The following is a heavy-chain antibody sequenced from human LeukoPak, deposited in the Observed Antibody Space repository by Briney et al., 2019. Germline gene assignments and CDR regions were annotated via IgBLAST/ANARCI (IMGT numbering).Heavy chain of an antibody. CDR3: ARQDGSAYYYFDY. CDR2: IYPGDSDT. V-gene: IGHV5-51*01. CDR1: GYSFASCW. J-gene: IGHJ4*02. D-gene: IGHD6-19*01. Sequence: GESLKISCKGSGYSFASCWIGWVRLMPGQGLEWMGIIYPGDSDTKYSPSFQGRVTISADKSINTAYLQWSSLKASDTAIYYCARQDGSAYYYFDYWGQGTLVTVSS.